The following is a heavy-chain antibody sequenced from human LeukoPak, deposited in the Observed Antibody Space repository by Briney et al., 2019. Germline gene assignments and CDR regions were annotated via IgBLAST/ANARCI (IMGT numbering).Heavy chain of an antibody. D-gene: IGHD3-3*01. CDR3: GGGSHWSDY. J-gene: IGHJ4*02. CDR1: GFTFSSYG. Sequence: GGSLRLSCAASGFTFSSYGMHWVRQAPGKGLEWVAVISYDGNNKYYANSVKGRFTISRDTSKTTLYLQMTSLRVEDTAVYYCGGGSHWSDYWGQGTLVTVSS. V-gene: IGHV3-30*03. CDR2: ISYDGNNK.